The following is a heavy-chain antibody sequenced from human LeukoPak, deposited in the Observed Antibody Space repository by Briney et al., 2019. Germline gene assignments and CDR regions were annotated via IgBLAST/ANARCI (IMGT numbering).Heavy chain of an antibody. D-gene: IGHD3-22*01. CDR1: GIILINYP. CDR3: VKGSYYESSGHYYFDY. Sequence: SVPVSCLGCGIILINYPMNWVRQAGGRGVDWVSAISGSGDSTYYADSVKGRFTISRDNSKNTLYLQMDSLRDEDTAVNYCVKGSYYESSGHYYFDYWGQGTLVTVSS. CDR2: ISGSGDST. V-gene: IGHV3-23*01. J-gene: IGHJ4*02.